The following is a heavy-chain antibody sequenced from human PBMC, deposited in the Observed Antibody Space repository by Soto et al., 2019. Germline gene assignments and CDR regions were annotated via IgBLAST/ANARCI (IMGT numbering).Heavy chain of an antibody. Sequence: QVQLQESGPGLVKPSETLSLTCTVSGGSFKSGSYSWSWIRQPPGKGLEWIGYVYHTGRTSYNPSLKSRVSISMDTSKMQFSLNLDSVTAADTAVYFCARDFAYFDSWGQGTLVTVSS. V-gene: IGHV4-61*01. CDR1: GGSFKSGSYS. J-gene: IGHJ4*02. CDR3: ARDFAYFDS. CDR2: VYHTGRT. D-gene: IGHD3-3*01.